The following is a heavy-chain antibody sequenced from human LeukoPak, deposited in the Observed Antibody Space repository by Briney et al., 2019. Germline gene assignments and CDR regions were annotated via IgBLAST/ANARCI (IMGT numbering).Heavy chain of an antibody. V-gene: IGHV4-61*02. Sequence: PSETLSLTCTVSGGSISSGSYYWSWIRQPAGKGLEWIGRIYTSGSTNYNPSLKSRVTISVDTSKNQFSLKLSSVTAADTAVYYCARVNFGVVTGEQGQPYYYYYMDVWGKGTTVTVSS. CDR2: IYTSGST. J-gene: IGHJ6*03. D-gene: IGHD3-3*01. CDR3: ARVNFGVVTGEQGQPYYYYYMDV. CDR1: GGSISSGSYY.